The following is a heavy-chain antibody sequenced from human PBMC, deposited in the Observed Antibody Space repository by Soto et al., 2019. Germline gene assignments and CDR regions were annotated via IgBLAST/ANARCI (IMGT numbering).Heavy chain of an antibody. J-gene: IGHJ4*02. CDR3: ARAVAVAADFDY. V-gene: IGHV1-3*05. CDR1: GYTFTGYA. CDR2: INAGNGNT. D-gene: IGHD6-19*01. Sequence: QVQLVQSGAEEKKPGASGKVSCKASGYTFTGYAMHWGRQARGQRLEWMGWINAGNGNTKYSQKFQGRVTITGNTSGSAAYRELISLSSEDAAVYYCARAVAVAADFDYWGQGTLVTVSS.